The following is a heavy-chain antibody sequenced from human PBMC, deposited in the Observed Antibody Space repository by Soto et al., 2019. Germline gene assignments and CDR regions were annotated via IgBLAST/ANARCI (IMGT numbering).Heavy chain of an antibody. D-gene: IGHD3-22*01. V-gene: IGHV3-64*01. CDR2: ISSNGGST. CDR1: GFTFNSYA. J-gene: IGHJ4*02. Sequence: GGSLRLSCAASGFTFNSYAKHWVRQAPGKGLEYVSAISSNGGSTYYANSVKGRFTISRDNSKNTLYLQMGSLRAEDMAVYYCARDHYYDSSGYYPPHFDYWGQGTLVTVS. CDR3: ARDHYYDSSGYYPPHFDY.